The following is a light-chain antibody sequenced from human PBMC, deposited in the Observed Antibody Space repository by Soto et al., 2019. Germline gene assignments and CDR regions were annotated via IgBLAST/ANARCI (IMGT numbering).Light chain of an antibody. V-gene: IGKV2-28*01. Sequence: DIVTTQSPLSLPVTPGEPASISCRSSQSLLHSNGYNYLDWYLQKPGQSPQLLIYLGSNRASGVPDRFSSSGSGTDFTLKISRVEAEDVVVDYCMQALQTPRTFGQGTKVEIK. CDR2: LGS. J-gene: IGKJ1*01. CDR3: MQALQTPRT. CDR1: QSLLHSNGYNY.